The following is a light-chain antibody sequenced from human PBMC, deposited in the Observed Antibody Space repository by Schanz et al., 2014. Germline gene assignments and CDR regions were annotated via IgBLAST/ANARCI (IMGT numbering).Light chain of an antibody. CDR1: QSITNY. Sequence: DIQMTQSPSSLSASVGDRVTITCRASQSITNYVNWYQQKPGKVPEVLIYAASSLQSGVPSRFSGSGSGTDFTLTISSLQPEDFATYYCQQTYSTPFTFGPXTKVDIK. CDR3: QQTYSTPFT. J-gene: IGKJ3*01. V-gene: IGKV1-39*01. CDR2: AAS.